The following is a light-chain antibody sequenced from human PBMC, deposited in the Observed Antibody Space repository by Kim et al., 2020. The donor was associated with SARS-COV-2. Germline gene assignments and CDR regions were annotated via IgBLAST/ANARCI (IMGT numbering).Light chain of an antibody. J-gene: IGKJ4*01. Sequence: SVGDSVTIPCRASQGISGYLAWYQQKPGKGPKLLIYAASTLQSGVPPRFSGSGSGTDFTLTISGLQPEDVATYYCQKYNSAPPLTFGGGTKVDIK. CDR1: QGISGY. CDR3: QKYNSAPPLT. CDR2: AAS. V-gene: IGKV1-27*01.